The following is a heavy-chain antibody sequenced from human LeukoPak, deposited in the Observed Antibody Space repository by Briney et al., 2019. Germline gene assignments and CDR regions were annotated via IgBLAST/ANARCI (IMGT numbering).Heavy chain of an antibody. CDR2: INHSGST. CDR3: ARGPPYCGGDCYSLIYFDY. J-gene: IGHJ4*02. CDR1: GGSFSGYY. V-gene: IGHV4-34*01. D-gene: IGHD2-21*02. Sequence: PSETLSLTCAVYGGSFSGYYWSWIRQPPGKGLEWIGEINHSGSTNYNPSLMSRVTISVDTSKNQFSLKLSSVTAADTAVYYCARGPPYCGGDCYSLIYFDYWGQGTLVTVSS.